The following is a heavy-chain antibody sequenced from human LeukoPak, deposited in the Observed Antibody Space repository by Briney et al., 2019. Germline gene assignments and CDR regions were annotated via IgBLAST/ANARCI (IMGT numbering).Heavy chain of an antibody. CDR2: LYRTGDT. Sequence: GSLRLSCAASGSTFSSHTMNWVRQAPGKGLEWIGSLYRTGDTYYNPSLKSRVTISGDTSKNQFSLKLSSVTAADTAVYYCARLGSGSPSSWGQGTLVTVSS. CDR3: ARLGSGSPSS. J-gene: IGHJ5*02. D-gene: IGHD3-10*01. CDR1: GSTFSSHTMN. V-gene: IGHV4-39*01.